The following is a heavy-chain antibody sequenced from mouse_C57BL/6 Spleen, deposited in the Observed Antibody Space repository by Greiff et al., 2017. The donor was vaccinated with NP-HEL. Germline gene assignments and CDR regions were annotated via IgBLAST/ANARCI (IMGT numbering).Heavy chain of an antibody. V-gene: IGHV1-82*01. CDR1: GYAFSSSW. D-gene: IGHD3-2*02. J-gene: IGHJ3*01. CDR2: IYPGDGDT. Sequence: QVQLQQSGPELVKPGASVKISCKASGYAFSSSWMNWVKQRPGKGLEWIGRIYPGDGDTNYNGKFKGKATLTADKSSSTAYMQLSSLTSEDSAVYFCARGPLDSSGYPFAYWGQGTLVTVSA. CDR3: ARGPLDSSGYPFAY.